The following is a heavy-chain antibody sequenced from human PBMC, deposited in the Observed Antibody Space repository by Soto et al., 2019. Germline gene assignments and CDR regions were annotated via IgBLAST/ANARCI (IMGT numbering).Heavy chain of an antibody. CDR2: IYYSGST. CDR1: GDPITKVGCS. D-gene: IGHD6-6*01. CDR3: ARWAAARPDYYYYGMDV. V-gene: IGHV4-31*03. Sequence: SHTQALVTTFSGDPITKVGCSWSCIRQHPGNGLEWIGYIYYSGSTYYNPSLKSRVTISVDTSKNQFSLKLSSVTAADTAVYYCARWAAARPDYYYYGMDVWGQGTTVTVSS. J-gene: IGHJ6*02.